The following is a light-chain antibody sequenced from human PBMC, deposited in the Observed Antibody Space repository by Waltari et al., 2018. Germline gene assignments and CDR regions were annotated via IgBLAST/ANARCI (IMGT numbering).Light chain of an antibody. CDR1: QTVLYSSNNKNY. CDR2: WAS. V-gene: IGKV4-1*01. Sequence: IVMTQSPDSLAVSLGERATTTCKSSQTVLYSSNNKNYLAWYQQKPKQPPKLLIYWASTRESGVPDRFSGSGSGTDFTLTISSLQAEDVAVYYCQQYYNTPLTFGGGTKVEIK. CDR3: QQYYNTPLT. J-gene: IGKJ4*01.